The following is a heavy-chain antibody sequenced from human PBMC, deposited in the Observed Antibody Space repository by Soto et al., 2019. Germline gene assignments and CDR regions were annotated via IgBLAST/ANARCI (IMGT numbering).Heavy chain of an antibody. CDR3: AFNYYDSSGENY. Sequence: ASVKVSCKASGYTFTSSGISWVRQAPGQVREGMGWISAYNANTDYAKKLQGRVTMTTDTSTSTAYMELRSLRSDDTAVYYCAFNYYDSSGENYWGQGTLVTVSS. D-gene: IGHD3-22*01. CDR1: GYTFTSSG. CDR2: ISAYNANT. V-gene: IGHV1-18*01. J-gene: IGHJ4*02.